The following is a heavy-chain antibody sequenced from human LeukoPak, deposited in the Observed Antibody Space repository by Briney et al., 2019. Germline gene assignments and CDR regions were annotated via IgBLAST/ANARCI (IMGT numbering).Heavy chain of an antibody. Sequence: SETLSLTCTVSGGSISTGGFYWGWIRQPTGKGLEYFATIDSSGNVYYNPSLRSRVTMSADTSKNQFSLKLSSMTAADTAVYYCTRDRGQWLVDSWGLGTLVTVSS. D-gene: IGHD6-19*01. J-gene: IGHJ5*01. V-gene: IGHV4-39*07. CDR1: GGSISTGGFY. CDR2: IDSSGNV. CDR3: TRDRGQWLVDS.